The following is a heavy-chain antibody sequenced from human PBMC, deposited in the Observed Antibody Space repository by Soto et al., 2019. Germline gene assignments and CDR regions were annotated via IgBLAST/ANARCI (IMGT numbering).Heavy chain of an antibody. Sequence: SETLSLTCAVSGGSTSSGGYSWSWIRQPPGKGLEWIGYIYHSGSTYYNPSLKSRVTISVDRSKNQFSLKLSSVTAADTAVYYCARAIDYDFWSGYYDYWGQGTLVTVSS. CDR2: IYHSGST. CDR1: GGSTSSGGYS. CDR3: ARAIDYDFWSGYYDY. D-gene: IGHD3-3*01. V-gene: IGHV4-30-2*01. J-gene: IGHJ4*02.